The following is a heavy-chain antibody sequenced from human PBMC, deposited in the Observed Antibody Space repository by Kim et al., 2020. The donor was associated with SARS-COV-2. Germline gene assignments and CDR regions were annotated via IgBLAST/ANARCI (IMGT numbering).Heavy chain of an antibody. Sequence: GGSLRLSCAASGFTFSSYGMHWVRQAPGKGLVWVAVITNDGSNKYYADSVKGRFTISRDNSKNTLYLQMNSLRAEDTAVYYCAKDWGKMATIPLSIDYWGQGTLVTVSS. J-gene: IGHJ4*02. CDR2: ITNDGSNK. D-gene: IGHD5-12*01. CDR1: GFTFSSYG. V-gene: IGHV3-30*18. CDR3: AKDWGKMATIPLSIDY.